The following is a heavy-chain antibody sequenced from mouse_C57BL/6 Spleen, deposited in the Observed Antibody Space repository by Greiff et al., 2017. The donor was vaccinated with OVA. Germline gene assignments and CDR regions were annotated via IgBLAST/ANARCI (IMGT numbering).Heavy chain of an antibody. D-gene: IGHD1-1*01. CDR1: GFSLRTFGMG. CDR2: IWWYADQ. J-gene: IGHJ3*01. Sequence: VKLKESGPGILQPSQTLSLPCSFSGFSLRTFGMGVGWIRQPSGKCLEWLALIWWYADQYFNPALKPRLTISKDTTKNQGFLKSANVDTADTATYYCARIGDYYGSSYEGCAYWGQGTLVTVSA. CDR3: ARIGDYYGSSYEGCAY. V-gene: IGHV8-8*01.